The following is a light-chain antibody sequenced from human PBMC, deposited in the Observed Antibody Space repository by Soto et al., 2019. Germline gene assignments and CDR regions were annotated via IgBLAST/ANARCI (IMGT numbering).Light chain of an antibody. CDR2: DVS. V-gene: IGLV2-14*01. J-gene: IGLJ1*01. Sequence: QSALTQPASVSGSPGQSITISCTGTNSDVGGYNYVSWYQQHPGKAPKFMIYDVSSRPSGVSDRFSGSKSGNTASLTISGLQAEDGADYYCSSYTTSNTRQIVFGTGTKLTVL. CDR3: SSYTTSNTRQIV. CDR1: NSDVGGYNY.